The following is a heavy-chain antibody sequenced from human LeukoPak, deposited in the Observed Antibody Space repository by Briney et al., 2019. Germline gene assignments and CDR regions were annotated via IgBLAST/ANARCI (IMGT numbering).Heavy chain of an antibody. CDR2: ISGNNDNP. CDR3: ARDGTSTDDY. Sequence: ASVKVSCKASGYTFTSNYIHWVRQAPGQGLEWMGWISGNNDNPNYGQKFQGRFTVTTDSSTSTAYMELRNLRFDDTAVYYCARDGTSTDDYWGQGTLVTVSS. V-gene: IGHV1-18*04. D-gene: IGHD2-2*01. CDR1: GYTFTSNY. J-gene: IGHJ4*02.